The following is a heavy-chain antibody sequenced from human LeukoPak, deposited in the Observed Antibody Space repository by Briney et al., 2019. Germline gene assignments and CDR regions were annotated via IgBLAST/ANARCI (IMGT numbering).Heavy chain of an antibody. CDR2: ISGYNGHT. D-gene: IGHD3-3*01. CDR3: ARDSPTIFGVVVGNYMDV. J-gene: IGHJ6*03. CDR1: GYSFSDYG. Sequence: GASVKVSCKTSGYSFSDYGFSWVRQAPGQGLEWMGWISGYNGHTKNAQKFQGRVTMTTDTSTTTAYMELRSLRSDDTAVYYCARDSPTIFGVVVGNYMDVWGRGTTVTVSS. V-gene: IGHV1-18*01.